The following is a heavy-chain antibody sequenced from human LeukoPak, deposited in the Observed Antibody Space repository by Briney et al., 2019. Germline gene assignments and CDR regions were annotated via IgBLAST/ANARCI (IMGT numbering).Heavy chain of an antibody. V-gene: IGHV1-2*02. CDR1: GYTFTGYY. J-gene: IGHJ6*03. Sequence: ASVKVSCKASGYTFTGYYMHWVRQAPGQGLEWMGWINPNSGGTNYAQKFQGRVTMTRDTSISTAYMELSRLRSDDTAVYYCARGLVPRFRGVILGYYYYYMDVWGKGTTVTISS. CDR2: INPNSGGT. CDR3: ARGLVPRFRGVILGYYYYYMDV. D-gene: IGHD3-16*01.